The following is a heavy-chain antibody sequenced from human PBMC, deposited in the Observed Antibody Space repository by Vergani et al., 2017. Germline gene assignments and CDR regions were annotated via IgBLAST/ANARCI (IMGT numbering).Heavy chain of an antibody. J-gene: IGHJ4*02. V-gene: IGHV4-39*01. CDR1: GGSISSSSYY. CDR2: IYYSGRT. Sequence: QLQLQESGPGLVKPSETLSLTCTVSGGSISSSSYYWGWIRQPPGKGLEWIGSIYYSGRTYYNPSLKSRVTIYVDKSKHQFSLKLGSVTAADPSVYYCACFGGAIKRCLRVVVPAAIQDYWGQGTLVTVSS. CDR3: ACFGGAIKRCLRVVVPAAIQDY. D-gene: IGHD2-2*01.